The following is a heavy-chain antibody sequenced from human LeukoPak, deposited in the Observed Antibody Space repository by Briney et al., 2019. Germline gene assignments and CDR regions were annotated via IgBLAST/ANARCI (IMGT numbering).Heavy chain of an antibody. CDR1: GYTLTGLS. CDR3: AAVWTRVPHAFDI. V-gene: IGHV1-24*01. D-gene: IGHD1-1*01. CDR2: FDPEDGET. Sequence: GASVKVSCKVSGYTLTGLSMHWVRQAPGKGLEWMGGFDPEDGETIYAQKFQGRVTMTEDTSTDTAYMELSSLRSEDTAVYYCAAVWTRVPHAFDIWGQGTMVTVSS. J-gene: IGHJ3*02.